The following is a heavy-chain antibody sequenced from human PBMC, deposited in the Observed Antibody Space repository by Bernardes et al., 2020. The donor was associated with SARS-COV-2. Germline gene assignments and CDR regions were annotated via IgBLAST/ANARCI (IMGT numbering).Heavy chain of an antibody. CDR1: GDSVTNAYW. V-gene: IGHV4-4*02. J-gene: IGHJ4*02. Sequence: SETLSLTFDVSGDSVTNAYWWTWVRQSPGKGLEWIGEIYHRGTTHYNPSLKSRVIMSLDKAKNNFSLTLTSVTAADTAVYFCARAVGATSLDSWGQGTLVAVSS. CDR2: IYHRGTT. CDR3: ARAVGATSLDS. D-gene: IGHD1-26*01.